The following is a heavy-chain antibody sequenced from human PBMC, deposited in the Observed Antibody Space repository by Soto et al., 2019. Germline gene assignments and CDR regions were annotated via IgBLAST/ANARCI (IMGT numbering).Heavy chain of an antibody. J-gene: IGHJ4*02. CDR3: AKDKGVGIAAACTDFDY. Sequence: GGSLRLSCAASGFTFSSYGMHWVRQAPGKGLEWVAVISYDGSNKYYADSVKGRFTISRDNSKNTLYLQMNSLRAEDTAVYCCAKDKGVGIAAACTDFDYWGQGTLVTVSS. V-gene: IGHV3-30*18. D-gene: IGHD6-13*01. CDR1: GFTFSSYG. CDR2: ISYDGSNK.